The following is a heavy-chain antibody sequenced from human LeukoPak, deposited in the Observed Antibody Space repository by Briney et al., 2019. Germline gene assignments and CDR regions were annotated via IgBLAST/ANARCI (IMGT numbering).Heavy chain of an antibody. Sequence: KPSETLSLTCAVYGRSFSGYYWSWIRQPPGKGLEWIGEINHSGSTNYNPSLKSRVTISVDTSKNQFSLKLSSVTAADTAVYYCARDTDGSGSFPDYWGQGTLVTVSS. V-gene: IGHV4-34*01. CDR3: ARDTDGSGSFPDY. D-gene: IGHD3-10*01. CDR1: GRSFSGYY. CDR2: INHSGST. J-gene: IGHJ4*02.